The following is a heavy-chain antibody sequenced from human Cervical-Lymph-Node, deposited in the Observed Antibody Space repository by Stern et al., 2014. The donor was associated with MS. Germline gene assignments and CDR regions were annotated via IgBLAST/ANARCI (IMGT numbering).Heavy chain of an antibody. J-gene: IGHJ4*02. D-gene: IGHD2-15*01. V-gene: IGHV4-59*01. CDR2: IYHTGSV. CDR1: GGSLRSYY. Sequence: VQLVQSGPGLVKPSETLSLTCTVSGGSLRSYYWNWIRPAPGKGLEWLGFIYHTGSVNYNPSLSSRVAMSVDTSKNQFSLTVSSVTAADTAVYYCAREGEYCSGSRCYPFLDYWGQGTLVTVSS. CDR3: AREGEYCSGSRCYPFLDY.